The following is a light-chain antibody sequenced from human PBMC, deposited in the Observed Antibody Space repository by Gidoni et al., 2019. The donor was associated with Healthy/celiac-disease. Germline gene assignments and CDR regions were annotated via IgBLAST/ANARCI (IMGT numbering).Light chain of an antibody. CDR3: QQRSNWPRT. CDR2: DAS. V-gene: IGKV3-11*01. J-gene: IGKJ1*01. CDR1: QSVSSD. Sequence: EIVLTQSPATLSLSPGERATLSCRASQSVSSDLAGYQKKPGQAPRLLIYDASNRATGIPARFSGSGSGTDFTLTISSLEPEDFAVYYCQQRSNWPRTFXXXTKVEIK.